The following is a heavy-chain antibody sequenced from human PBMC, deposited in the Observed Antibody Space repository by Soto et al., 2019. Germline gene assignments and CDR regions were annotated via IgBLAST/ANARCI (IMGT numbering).Heavy chain of an antibody. V-gene: IGHV3-64D*06. Sequence: GGSLRLSCAASGFTVCIYAMHWVRQAPGKGLEYVSSISTNGGSTDYADSVKGRFTISRDNSKNTVYLQMSSLRVEDTAVYYCVKGEYYYDSSGYYPFDYWGQGTLVTVSS. CDR1: GFTVCIYA. CDR2: ISTNGGST. J-gene: IGHJ4*02. D-gene: IGHD3-22*01. CDR3: VKGEYYYDSSGYYPFDY.